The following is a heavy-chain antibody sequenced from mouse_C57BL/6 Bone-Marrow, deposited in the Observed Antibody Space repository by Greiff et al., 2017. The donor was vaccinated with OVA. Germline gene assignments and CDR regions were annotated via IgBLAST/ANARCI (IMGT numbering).Heavy chain of an antibody. V-gene: IGHV1-82*01. CDR2: IYPGDGDT. Sequence: VKLMESEPELVKPGASVKISCKASGYAFSSSWMNWVKQRPGKGLEWIGRIYPGDGDTNYNGKFKGKATLTADKSSSTAYMQLSSLTSEDSAVYFCARDYYGSSLDYWGQGTTLTVSS. D-gene: IGHD1-1*01. CDR3: ARDYYGSSLDY. CDR1: GYAFSSSW. J-gene: IGHJ2*01.